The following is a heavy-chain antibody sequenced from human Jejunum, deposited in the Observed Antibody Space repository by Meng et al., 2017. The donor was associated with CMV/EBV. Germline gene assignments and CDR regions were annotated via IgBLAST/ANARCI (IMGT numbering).Heavy chain of an antibody. CDR3: ARGFGTEFYSPPYY. CDR2: INSDGIAT. D-gene: IGHD4-11*01. J-gene: IGHJ4*02. V-gene: IGHV3-74*01. Sequence: FTFIDYWMHWVRQAPGKGLVWVSRINSDGIATNYADSVKGRFTISRDNAKNTLFLQMDGLRAEDTALYYCARGFGTEFYSPPYYWSQGTRVTVSS. CDR1: FTFIDYW.